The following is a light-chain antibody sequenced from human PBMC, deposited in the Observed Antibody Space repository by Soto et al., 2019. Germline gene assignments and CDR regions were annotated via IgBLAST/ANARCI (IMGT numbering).Light chain of an antibody. V-gene: IGKV2-30*01. CDR1: QGLLYTDGNTY. Sequence: DVVMTQSPLSLAVTLGQPASISCRSSQGLLYTDGNTYLNWFQQRPGQSPRRLIYRVSNRDSGVPDRFGGSGSGTDFTLKISRVEAEDVGVYYCMQGTYWPYTFGQGTKLEIK. CDR3: MQGTYWPYT. J-gene: IGKJ2*01. CDR2: RVS.